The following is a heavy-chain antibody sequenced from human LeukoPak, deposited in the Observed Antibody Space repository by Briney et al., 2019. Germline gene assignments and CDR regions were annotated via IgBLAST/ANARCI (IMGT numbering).Heavy chain of an antibody. J-gene: IGHJ4*02. CDR1: VGTLTSYA. Sequence: SVKVSSTASVGTLTSYAIRWVRQAPGHGLEWMGGIIPIFGTANYTQKFQARVTITADKSTRTAYMELSSLSSGDTAVYCCARDLDPPHFQLRIWGRGTLATVSS. D-gene: IGHD3-3*01. V-gene: IGHV1-69*06. CDR3: ARDLDPPHFQLRI. CDR2: IIPIFGTA.